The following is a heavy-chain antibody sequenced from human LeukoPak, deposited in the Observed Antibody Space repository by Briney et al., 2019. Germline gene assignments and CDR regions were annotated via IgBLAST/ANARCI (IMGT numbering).Heavy chain of an antibody. CDR1: GFTFSSYS. V-gene: IGHV3-21*01. Sequence: GGSLRLACAASGFTFSSYSMSWVRQAPGKGLEWVSSISSSSSYIYYADSVKGRFTISRDNAKNSLYLQMNSLRAEDTAVYYCAELGITMIGGVWGKGTTVTISS. D-gene: IGHD3-10*02. CDR2: ISSSSSYI. J-gene: IGHJ6*04. CDR3: AELGITMIGGV.